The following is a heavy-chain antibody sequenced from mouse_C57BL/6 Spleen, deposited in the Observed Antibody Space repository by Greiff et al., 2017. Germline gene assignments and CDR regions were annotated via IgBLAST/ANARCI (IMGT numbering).Heavy chain of an antibody. CDR1: GYTFTDYN. CDR2: INPNNGGT. CDR3: ARYWDVGAWFAY. V-gene: IGHV1-22*01. D-gene: IGHD4-1*01. Sequence: EVQLQQSGPELVKPGASVKMSCKASGYTFTDYNMHWVKQSHGKRLEWIGYINPNNGGTSYNQKFKGKATLTVNKSSSTAYMELRSLTSEDSAVYYCARYWDVGAWFAYWGQGTLVTVSA. J-gene: IGHJ3*01.